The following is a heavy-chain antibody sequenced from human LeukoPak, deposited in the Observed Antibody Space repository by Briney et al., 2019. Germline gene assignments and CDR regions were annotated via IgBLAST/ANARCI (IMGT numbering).Heavy chain of an antibody. V-gene: IGHV3-23*01. D-gene: IGHD6-13*01. Sequence: GGSLRLSCAASGFTFSSYSMNWVRQAPGKGLEWVSAISGSSGTTYYADSVKGRFTISRDNSKNTLYLQMNSLRVEDTAVYYCAKGRAASGTNWFDPWGQGTLVTVSS. CDR1: GFTFSSYS. J-gene: IGHJ5*02. CDR3: AKGRAASGTNWFDP. CDR2: ISGSSGTT.